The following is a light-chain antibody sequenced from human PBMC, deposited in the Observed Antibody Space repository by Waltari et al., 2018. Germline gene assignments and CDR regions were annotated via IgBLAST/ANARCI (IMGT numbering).Light chain of an antibody. Sequence: EIVLTQSPGPLSLSPGESATLSCRASQSVIGSHLAWYQQRPGQAPRLLIYGASSRATGIPDRFSGSGSGTDFTLTISRLEPEDFAVYYCQQYGSAPDTFGGGTKVEIK. J-gene: IGKJ4*01. CDR3: QQYGSAPDT. CDR1: QSVIGSH. CDR2: GAS. V-gene: IGKV3-20*01.